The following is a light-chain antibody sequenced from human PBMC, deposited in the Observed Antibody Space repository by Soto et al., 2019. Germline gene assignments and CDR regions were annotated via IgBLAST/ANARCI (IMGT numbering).Light chain of an antibody. J-gene: IGKJ5*01. CDR2: GAS. V-gene: IGKV3-20*01. Sequence: EIVLTQSPGTLSLSPEERATLSCRASQSVSSTYLAWYQQKPGQAPRLLIYGASSRATGIPDRFSGSGPGTDFTLTISRVEPEDFAVYYCQQYVSLPITFGQGTRLEIK. CDR1: QSVSSTY. CDR3: QQYVSLPIT.